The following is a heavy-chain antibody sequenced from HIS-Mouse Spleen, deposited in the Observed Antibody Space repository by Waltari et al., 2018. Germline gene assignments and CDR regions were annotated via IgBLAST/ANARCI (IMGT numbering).Heavy chain of an antibody. V-gene: IGHV4-39*07. Sequence: QLQLQESGPGLVKPSATLSLTCTVPGGSIRRSSYYWGWIRQPPGKGLEWIGSIYYSGSTYYNPSLKSRVTISVDTSKNQFSLKLSSVTAADTAVYYCAREIPYSSSWYDWYFDLWGRGTLVTVSS. CDR2: IYYSGST. CDR1: GGSIRRSSYY. CDR3: AREIPYSSSWYDWYFDL. D-gene: IGHD6-13*01. J-gene: IGHJ2*01.